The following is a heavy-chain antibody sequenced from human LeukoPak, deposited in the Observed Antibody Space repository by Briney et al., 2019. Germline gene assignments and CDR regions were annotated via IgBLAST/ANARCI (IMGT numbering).Heavy chain of an antibody. V-gene: IGHV4-34*01. CDR3: GGWLYEITGNWFDS. CDR2: INHSGST. CDR1: GGSFSGYY. J-gene: IGHJ5*01. Sequence: SETLSLTCAVYGGSFSGYYWSWIRQPPGKGLEWIGEINHSGSTNYNPSLKSRVTISVDTSKNQFSLKLSSVTAADTAVYYCGGWLYEITGNWFDSWGQGTLVTVSS. D-gene: IGHD6-19*01.